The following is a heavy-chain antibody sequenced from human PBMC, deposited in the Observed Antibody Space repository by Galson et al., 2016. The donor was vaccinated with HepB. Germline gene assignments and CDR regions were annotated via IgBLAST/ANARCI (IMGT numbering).Heavy chain of an antibody. CDR1: GDSVSSHSAV. J-gene: IGHJ4*02. CDR3: ARDPQHVVEEGFDY. Sequence: CAISGDSVSSHSAVWNWIRQSPSRGLEWLGRTYYRSRWYNDYATSVKGRITINGDTSKNQFSLQLTSVTPEDTAMYLCARDPQHVVEEGFDYWGQGTLVTVSS. CDR2: TYYRSRWYN. D-gene: IGHD2-21*01. V-gene: IGHV6-1*01.